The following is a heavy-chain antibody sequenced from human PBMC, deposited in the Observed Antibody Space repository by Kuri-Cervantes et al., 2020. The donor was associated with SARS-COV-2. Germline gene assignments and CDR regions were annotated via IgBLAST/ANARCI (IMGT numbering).Heavy chain of an antibody. CDR2: IYSGGSST. J-gene: IGHJ4*02. D-gene: IGHD3-10*01. CDR1: GFTFSSYA. V-gene: IGHV3-23*03. CDR3: AKDLRRDYYGSGNYFH. Sequence: GGSLRLSCVASGFTFSSYAMSWVRQAPGKGLEWVSVIYSGGSSTYYADSVKGRFTISRDNSKNTLYLQMNSLRAEDTAVYYCAKDLRRDYYGSGNYFHWGQGTLVTVSS.